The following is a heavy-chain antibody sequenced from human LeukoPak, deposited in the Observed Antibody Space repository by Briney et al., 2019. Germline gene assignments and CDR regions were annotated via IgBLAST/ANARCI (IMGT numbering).Heavy chain of an antibody. D-gene: IGHD2-15*01. J-gene: IGHJ4*02. CDR1: GFTVSVNY. Sequence: GSVRLSCAAFGFTVSVNYMSWVRQAPGKGLECVSVIYSGGNTYYADSVKGRFTISRDNSRNTLYLQMNTLRAEDTAVYFCAKSPVSSCRGSFCYPFDYWGQGNLVTVSS. CDR2: IYSGGNT. V-gene: IGHV3-66*01. CDR3: AKSPVSSCRGSFCYPFDY.